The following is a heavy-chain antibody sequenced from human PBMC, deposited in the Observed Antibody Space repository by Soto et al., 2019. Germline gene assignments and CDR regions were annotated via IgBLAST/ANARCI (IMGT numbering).Heavy chain of an antibody. CDR1: GLTFNLYN. CDR2: ISSSNAYI. V-gene: IGHV3-21*01. Sequence: PGGSLRLSCAASGLTFNLYNMNWVRQAPGKGLEWVSSISSSNAYIYYADSVRGRFTISRDNDKKSVELQMNSLRVEDTAVYYCVSPATHGRKYYFQWWGHGTLVTVS. J-gene: IGHJ4*01. CDR3: VSPATHGRKYYFQW.